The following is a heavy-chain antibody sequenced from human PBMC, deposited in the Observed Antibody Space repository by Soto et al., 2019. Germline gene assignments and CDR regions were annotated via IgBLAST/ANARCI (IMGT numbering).Heavy chain of an antibody. Sequence: GESLKNSCKGSGYSFTSYWICWVRQMPGKGLEWMGIIYPGDSVTRYSPSFQGQVTISADKSTSTAYLQWSSLKSSDTAMYYCARCLHPQLSWYYYYGNDVWGQGTTVTDSS. D-gene: IGHD6-13*01. V-gene: IGHV5-51*01. J-gene: IGHJ6*02. CDR1: GYSFTSYW. CDR2: IYPGDSVT. CDR3: ARCLHPQLSWYYYYGNDV.